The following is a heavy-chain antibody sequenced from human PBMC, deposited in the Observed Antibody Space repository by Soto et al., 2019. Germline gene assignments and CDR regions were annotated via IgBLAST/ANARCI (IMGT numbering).Heavy chain of an antibody. D-gene: IGHD6-13*01. V-gene: IGHV5-51*01. Sequence: PGESLKISCKGSGYSFTSYWISWVRQTPGKGLEWMGMMHPGDSDNRYSQSFQGQVTISGDKSINTVYLQWSSLKAADTAMYHRARQPFDSTASVQHAFDTWGQGPMVT. CDR2: MHPGDSDN. CDR1: GYSFTSYW. CDR3: ARQPFDSTASVQHAFDT. J-gene: IGHJ3*02.